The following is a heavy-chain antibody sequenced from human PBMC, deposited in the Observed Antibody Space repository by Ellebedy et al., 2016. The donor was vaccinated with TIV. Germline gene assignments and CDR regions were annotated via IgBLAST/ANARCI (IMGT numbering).Heavy chain of an antibody. CDR1: GFTFGRYW. D-gene: IGHD4-11*01. J-gene: IGHJ5*02. CDR2: IKSDGSST. V-gene: IGHV3-74*01. CDR3: ARDRGDYSISGP. Sequence: HTGGSLRLXXVASGFTFGRYWVHWVRQAPGNKLVWVSRIKSDGSSTTYADSVKGRLTTSRDNARNTLYLQMNSLRGEDTAVYFCARDRGDYSISGPWGQGTLVTVSS.